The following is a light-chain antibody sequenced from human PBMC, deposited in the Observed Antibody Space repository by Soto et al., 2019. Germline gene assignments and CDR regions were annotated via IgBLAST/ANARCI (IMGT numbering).Light chain of an antibody. CDR1: HVCSSSS. V-gene: IGKV3-20*01. CDR3: QQYDSSPRT. Sequence: EVVLTKSQGTMSLSPGERATLSWRGSHVCSSSSLAWYQQKPGQAPMLLIYCASNSATGIPDRCSGSGSGTDFILTISRLEPEDFAFYYCQQYDSSPRTFGQGTKVDIK. CDR2: CAS. J-gene: IGKJ1*01.